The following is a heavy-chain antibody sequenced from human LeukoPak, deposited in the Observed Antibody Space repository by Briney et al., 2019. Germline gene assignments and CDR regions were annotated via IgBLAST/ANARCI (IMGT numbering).Heavy chain of an antibody. J-gene: IGHJ4*02. CDR3: ARHYGSGTYYYYFDY. CDR2: IKQDGSQK. CDR1: GFSFSAYA. Sequence: GGSLRLSCAASGFSFSAYAMNWVRQAPGKGLEWVANIKQDGSQKYYVDSVKGRFTISRDNAKNSLYLQMNSLRAEDTAVYYCARHYGSGTYYYYFDYWGQGTLVTVSS. D-gene: IGHD3-10*01. V-gene: IGHV3-7*01.